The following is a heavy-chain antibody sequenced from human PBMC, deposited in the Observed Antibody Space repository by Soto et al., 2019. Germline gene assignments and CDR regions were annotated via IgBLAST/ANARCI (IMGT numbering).Heavy chain of an antibody. D-gene: IGHD3-16*01. Sequence: SETLSLTCTVSGGSISSSSYYWGWIRQPPGKGLEWIGSIYYSGSTYYNPSLKSRVTISVDTSKNQFSLKLSSVTAADTAVYYCARLYGGGIYYYYYGMDVWGQGTTVTVSS. CDR1: GGSISSSSYY. CDR2: IYYSGST. J-gene: IGHJ6*02. CDR3: ARLYGGGIYYYYYGMDV. V-gene: IGHV4-39*01.